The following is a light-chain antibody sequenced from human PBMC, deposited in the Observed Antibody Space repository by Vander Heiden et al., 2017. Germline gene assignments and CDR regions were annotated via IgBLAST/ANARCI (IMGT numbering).Light chain of an antibody. CDR3: QQRNSDPPRFT. Sequence: DIQLTQSPSFLSASVGDRVTITCRASQGISSYLAWYQQKPGKAPKLLIYAASTLQRGVKSRFSGSGDGTEFTLTISSLQPEDFATYYCQQRNSDPPRFTFGHGTKVDIK. CDR2: AAS. V-gene: IGKV1-9*01. CDR1: QGISSY. J-gene: IGKJ3*01.